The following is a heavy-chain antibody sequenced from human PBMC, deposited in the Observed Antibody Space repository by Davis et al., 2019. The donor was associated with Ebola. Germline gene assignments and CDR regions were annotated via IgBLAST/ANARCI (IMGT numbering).Heavy chain of an antibody. J-gene: IGHJ6*02. CDR3: ARQMGSLTSA. CDR1: GYTFTKYW. V-gene: IGHV5-51*01. Sequence: KVSCKGFGYTFTKYWIGWVRQMPGKGLEWLGIIYPGDSNVKYSPSFEGQVTISVDKSINIAYLQWSSLKASDTAVYYCARQMGSLTSAWGQGTTVTVSS. CDR2: IYPGDSNV. D-gene: IGHD2-8*01.